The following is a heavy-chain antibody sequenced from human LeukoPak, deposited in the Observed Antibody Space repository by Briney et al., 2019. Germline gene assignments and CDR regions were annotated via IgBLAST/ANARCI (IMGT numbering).Heavy chain of an antibody. CDR3: ATLGRDGWLQIDY. Sequence: EASVTVSCKVSGYTLTELSMHWVRQAPGKGLEWMGGFDPEDGETIYAQKFQGRVTMTEDTSTDTAYMELSSLRSEDTAVYYCATLGRDGWLQIDYWGQGTLVTVSS. CDR2: FDPEDGET. CDR1: GYTLTELS. J-gene: IGHJ4*02. V-gene: IGHV1-24*01. D-gene: IGHD5-24*01.